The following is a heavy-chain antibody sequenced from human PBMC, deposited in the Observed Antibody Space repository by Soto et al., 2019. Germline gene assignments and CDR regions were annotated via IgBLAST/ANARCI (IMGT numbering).Heavy chain of an antibody. CDR3: ARGDIVVTTNGAFDI. CDR2: SYPFYSDA. CDR1: GYSFTSYW. Sequence: GESLKISCKGSGYSFTSYWIFWVRQMPVKGLEFRGISYPFYSDARYSPSFQGQVSISSCNSISASYLQLSSLKASDTAMYYCARGDIVVTTNGAFDIWGQGTMVTVSS. J-gene: IGHJ3*02. D-gene: IGHD5-12*01. V-gene: IGHV5-51*01.